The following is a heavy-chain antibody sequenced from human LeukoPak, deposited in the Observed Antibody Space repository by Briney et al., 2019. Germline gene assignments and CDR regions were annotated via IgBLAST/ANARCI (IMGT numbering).Heavy chain of an antibody. Sequence: GASVKVSCKASGYTFTGYYMHWVRQAPGQGLEWMGRISPNSGGANYAQKFQGRVTMTRDTSISTAYMEPSRLRSDDTAVYYCARVWCSSTSCHYGMDVWGQGTTVTVSS. D-gene: IGHD2-2*01. CDR1: GYTFTGYY. J-gene: IGHJ6*02. V-gene: IGHV1-2*06. CDR3: ARVWCSSTSCHYGMDV. CDR2: ISPNSGGA.